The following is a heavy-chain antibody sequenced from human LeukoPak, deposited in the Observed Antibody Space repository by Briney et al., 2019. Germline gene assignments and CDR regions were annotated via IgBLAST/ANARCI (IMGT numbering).Heavy chain of an antibody. Sequence: GGSLRLSCAASGFTFSSYGMHWVRQAPGKGLEWVAVISYDGSNKYYADSVKGRFTISRDNSKNTLYLQMNSLRAEDTAVYYCAKDHSSSWYDYYGMDVWGQGTTVTVSS. CDR2: ISYDGSNK. CDR1: GFTFSSYG. CDR3: AKDHSSSWYDYYGMDV. D-gene: IGHD6-13*01. J-gene: IGHJ6*02. V-gene: IGHV3-30*18.